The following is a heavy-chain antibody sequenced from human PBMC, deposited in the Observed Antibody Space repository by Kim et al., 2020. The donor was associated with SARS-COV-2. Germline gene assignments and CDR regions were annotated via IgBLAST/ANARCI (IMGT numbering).Heavy chain of an antibody. CDR2: IYYSGST. V-gene: IGHV4-31*03. J-gene: IGHJ3*02. CDR1: GGSISGGDYY. CDR3: ARAVPRRAIPGAFDI. Sequence: SETLSLTCIVSGGSISGGDYYWSWIRQHPGKGLEWIGYIYYSGSTYYNPSLKSRVTISTDTSKKQFSLKLSSVIAADTAVYYCARAVPRRAIPGAFDIWGQGTIVPVSS.